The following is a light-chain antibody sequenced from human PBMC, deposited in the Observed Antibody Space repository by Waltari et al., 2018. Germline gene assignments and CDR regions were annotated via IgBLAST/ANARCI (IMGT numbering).Light chain of an antibody. CDR3: SSYTTNKTPV. Sequence: ITISCTGSSSDIGGYDYVSWYQQHPGKAPKLIIYDVTKRPSGISSRFSGSKSGNTASLTISGLQAEDEADYYCSSYTTNKTPVIGGGTKVTVL. J-gene: IGLJ2*01. CDR1: SSDIGGYDY. V-gene: IGLV2-14*03. CDR2: DVT.